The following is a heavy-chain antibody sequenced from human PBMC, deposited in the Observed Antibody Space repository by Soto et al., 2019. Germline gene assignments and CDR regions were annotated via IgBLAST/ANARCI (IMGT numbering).Heavy chain of an antibody. CDR2: ISSSDAYI. J-gene: IGHJ4*02. V-gene: IGHV3-21*01. Sequence: GGSLRLSCTASGFTLNNYNMNWVRQAPGKGLEWVSSISSSDAYIYYADSLEGRFTISRDNTWNSLFLQMTSLRAEDTAVYYCARDRGRGSSTSYYFDYWGQGTLVTVSS. CDR3: ARDRGRGSSTSYYFDY. CDR1: GFTLNNYN. D-gene: IGHD6-6*01.